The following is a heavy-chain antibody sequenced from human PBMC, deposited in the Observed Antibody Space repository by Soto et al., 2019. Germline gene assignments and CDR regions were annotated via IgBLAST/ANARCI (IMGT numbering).Heavy chain of an antibody. V-gene: IGHV3-15*01. J-gene: IGHJ4*02. CDR1: EFTFTYAW. CDR3: TSLYYGH. D-gene: IGHD3-16*02. CDR2: IKSKTDGGTT. Sequence: GGSLRLSCAASEFTFTYAWMSWVRQAPGKGLEWVGRIKSKTDGGTTDYAAPVKGRFTISRDESQNTLYLQMNSLRTEVTAVYYCTSLYYGHWGQGTLVTVSS.